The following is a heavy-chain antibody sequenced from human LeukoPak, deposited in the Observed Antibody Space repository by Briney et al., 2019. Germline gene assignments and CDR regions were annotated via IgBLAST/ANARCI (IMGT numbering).Heavy chain of an antibody. D-gene: IGHD1-14*01. J-gene: IGHJ5*02. CDR3: ARGFNRGFDP. CDR2: IYADGST. Sequence: GGSLRLSCVASGFTVSSNYMSWVRQAPGKGLEWVSVIYADGSTYYADSVKGRFTFSRDNSKNTLYLQMNSLRAEDTAVYYCARGFNRGFDPWGQGTLVTVSS. V-gene: IGHV3-53*01. CDR1: GFTVSSNY.